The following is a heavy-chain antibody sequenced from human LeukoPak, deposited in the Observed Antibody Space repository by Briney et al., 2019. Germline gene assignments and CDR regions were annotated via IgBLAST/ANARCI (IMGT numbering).Heavy chain of an antibody. D-gene: IGHD3-10*01. V-gene: IGHV4-59*01. CDR2: IYYSGST. J-gene: IGHJ4*02. Sequence: SQTLSLTCTVSGGSISSYYWSWIRQPPGKGLEWIGYIYYSGSTNYNPSLKSRVTISVDTSKNQFSLKLSSVTAADTAVYYCAREYRGASSNWGQGTLVTVSS. CDR1: GGSISSYY. CDR3: AREYRGASSN.